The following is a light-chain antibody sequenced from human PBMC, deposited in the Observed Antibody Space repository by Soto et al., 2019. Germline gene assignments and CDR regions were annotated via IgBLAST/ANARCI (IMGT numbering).Light chain of an antibody. Sequence: QSALTQPPSASGSPGQSVTISCTGTSSDVGGYNYVSWYQQHPGKAPKHMIYEVSKRPSGVPDRFSGSKSGNTASLTVSGLQAEDEADYYCSSYAGSNNSYVFGTGTKVTVL. J-gene: IGLJ1*01. CDR1: SSDVGGYNY. CDR2: EVS. CDR3: SSYAGSNNSYV. V-gene: IGLV2-8*01.